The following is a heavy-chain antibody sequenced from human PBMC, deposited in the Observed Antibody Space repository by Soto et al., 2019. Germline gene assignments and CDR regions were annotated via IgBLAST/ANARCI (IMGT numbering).Heavy chain of an antibody. J-gene: IGHJ4*02. D-gene: IGHD3-3*01. CDR1: GFTFNSYG. CDR3: AKAGLHDFWSGYFDY. Sequence: QVQLVESGGGVVQPGRSLRLSCAASGFTFNSYGMHWVRQAPGKGLEWVAVISYDGSNKYYADSVKGRFTISRDNSKNTLYLQMNSLRAEDTAVYYCAKAGLHDFWSGYFDYWGQGTLVTVSS. CDR2: ISYDGSNK. V-gene: IGHV3-30*18.